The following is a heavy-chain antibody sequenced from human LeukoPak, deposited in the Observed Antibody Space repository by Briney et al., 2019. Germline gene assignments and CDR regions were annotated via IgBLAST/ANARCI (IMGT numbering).Heavy chain of an antibody. CDR3: ARAYGWGYFDY. CDR2: IYTSGST. J-gene: IGHJ4*02. Sequence: PSETLSLTCTVSGGSISSGSYYWSWIRQPAGKGLEWIGRIYTSGSTNYNPSLKSRVTISVDTSKNQFSLKLSSVTAADTAVYYCARAYGWGYFDYWGQGTLVTVSS. CDR1: GGSISSGSYY. V-gene: IGHV4-61*02. D-gene: IGHD6-19*01.